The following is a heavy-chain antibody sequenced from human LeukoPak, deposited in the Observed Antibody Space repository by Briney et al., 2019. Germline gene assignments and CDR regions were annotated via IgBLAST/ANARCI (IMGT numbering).Heavy chain of an antibody. J-gene: IGHJ6*03. V-gene: IGHV3-7*01. CDR1: GFTFISYW. CDR2: IKQDGSEK. CDR3: ARSGNNYYYYMDV. Sequence: PGGSLRLSCAASGFTFISYWMSWVRQAPGKGLEWVANIKQDGSEKYYVDSVKGRFTISRDNAKNSLYLQVNSLRAEDTAVYYCARSGNNYYYYMDVWGKGTTVTVSS. D-gene: IGHD2/OR15-2a*01.